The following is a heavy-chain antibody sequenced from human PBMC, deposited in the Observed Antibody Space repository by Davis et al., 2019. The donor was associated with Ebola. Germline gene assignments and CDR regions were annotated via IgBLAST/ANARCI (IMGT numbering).Heavy chain of an antibody. V-gene: IGHV3-33*01. D-gene: IGHD2-2*01. J-gene: IGHJ5*02. CDR1: GFRFSSYG. Sequence: GGSLRLSCAASGFRFSSYGMHGVRQAPGKGLEWVAHVYYEGSKQAYTDSVKGRFTIARDNAKNSLYLQMNSLRVEDTAVYYCARGKRYHESIGYHTWGQGTLVTVSS. CDR2: VYYEGSKQ. CDR3: ARGKRYHESIGYHT.